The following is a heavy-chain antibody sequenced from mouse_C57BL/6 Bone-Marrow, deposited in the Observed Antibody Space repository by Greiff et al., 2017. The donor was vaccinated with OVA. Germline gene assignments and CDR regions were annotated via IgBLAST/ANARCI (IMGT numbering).Heavy chain of an antibody. CDR3: ARRRGFAY. V-gene: IGHV1-4*01. CDR1: GYTFTSYT. Sequence: VQLQQSGAELARPGASVKMSCKASGYTFTSYTMHWVKQSPGQGLEWIGYINPSSGYTKYNQKFKDKATLTADKSSSTAYMQLSSLTSEDSAVYYCARRRGFAYWGQGTLVTVSA. CDR2: INPSSGYT. J-gene: IGHJ3*01.